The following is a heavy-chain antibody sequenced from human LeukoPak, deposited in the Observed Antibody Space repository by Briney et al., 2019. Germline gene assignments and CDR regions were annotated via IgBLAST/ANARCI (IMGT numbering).Heavy chain of an antibody. D-gene: IGHD2-15*01. CDR1: GGTFSSYA. J-gene: IGHJ6*03. CDR3: ARADVVVVAATAYYYYYMDV. CDR2: IIPIFGTA. Sequence: GSSVKVSCKASGGTFSSYAISWVRQAPGRGLEWMGGIIPIFGTANYAQKFQGRVTITTDESTSTAYMELSSLRSEDTAVYYCARADVVVVAATAYYYYYMDVWGKGTTVTVSS. V-gene: IGHV1-69*05.